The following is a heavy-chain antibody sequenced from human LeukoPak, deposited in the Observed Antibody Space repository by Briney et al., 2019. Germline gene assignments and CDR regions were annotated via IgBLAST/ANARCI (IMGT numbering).Heavy chain of an antibody. Sequence: GGSLRLSCADSGFTFSNYWMSWVRQAPGKGLEWVSVIYSGGSTYYADSVKGRFTISRDNSKNTLYLQMNSLRAEDTAVYYCARSSSIAARYFDYWGQGTLVTVSS. D-gene: IGHD6-6*01. J-gene: IGHJ4*02. CDR3: ARSSSIAARYFDY. CDR2: IYSGGST. V-gene: IGHV3-66*02. CDR1: GFTFSNYW.